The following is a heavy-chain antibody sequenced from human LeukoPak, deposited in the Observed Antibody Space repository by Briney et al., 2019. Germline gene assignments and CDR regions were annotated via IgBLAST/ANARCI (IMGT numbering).Heavy chain of an antibody. V-gene: IGHV3-30*09. J-gene: IGHJ4*02. D-gene: IGHD3-10*01. CDR2: ISNEGMKT. CDR1: GFTFSGYA. CDR3: ARTTYYYGSGTYYPVGPFDS. Sequence: GGSLRLSCVAFGFTFSGYALPWFRRAPAKGLEWVAVISNEGMKTYYSDSVKGRFAISRDNSKETLYLQMDGLRPADTAVYFCARTTYYYGSGTYYPVGPFDSWGQGTLVTVSS.